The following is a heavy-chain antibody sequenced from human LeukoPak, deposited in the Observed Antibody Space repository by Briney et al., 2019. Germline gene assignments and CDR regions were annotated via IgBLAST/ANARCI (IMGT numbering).Heavy chain of an antibody. CDR1: GFTFSDYN. D-gene: IGHD3-16*02. J-gene: IGHJ4*02. V-gene: IGHV3-48*04. CDR2: MSRSGDII. Sequence: GGSLRLSCAASGFTFSDYNMNWVRQVPGKGLESVSYMSRSGDIIYYADSVKGRFTISRDNAKNSLSLQMNSLRAEDTAVYYCARHRTASDYWGQGTLVTVSS. CDR3: ARHRTASDY.